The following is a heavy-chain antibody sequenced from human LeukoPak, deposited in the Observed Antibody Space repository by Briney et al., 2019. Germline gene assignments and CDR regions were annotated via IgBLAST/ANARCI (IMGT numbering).Heavy chain of an antibody. V-gene: IGHV1-69*04. Sequence: GSSVKVSCKASGGTFSSYAISWVRQAPGQGLEWMGRIIPILGIANYAQKFQGRVTITADKSTSTAYMELSSLRSKDTAVYYCARSTITGYYFDYWGQGTLVTVSS. CDR1: GGTFSSYA. CDR3: ARSTITGYYFDY. D-gene: IGHD5-12*01. J-gene: IGHJ4*02. CDR2: IIPILGIA.